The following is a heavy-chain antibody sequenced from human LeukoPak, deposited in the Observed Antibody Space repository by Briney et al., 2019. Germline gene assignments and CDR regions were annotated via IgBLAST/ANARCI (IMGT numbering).Heavy chain of an antibody. Sequence: SVKVSCKASGGTFSSYAISWVRQAPGQGLEWMGGIIPIFGTANYAQKFQGRVTITADESMSTAYMELSSLRSEDTAVYYCVSWYYDSSGYPSIYYYYYGMDVWGQGTTVTVSS. D-gene: IGHD3-22*01. CDR3: VSWYYDSSGYPSIYYYYYGMDV. J-gene: IGHJ6*02. CDR1: GGTFSSYA. V-gene: IGHV1-69*13. CDR2: IIPIFGTA.